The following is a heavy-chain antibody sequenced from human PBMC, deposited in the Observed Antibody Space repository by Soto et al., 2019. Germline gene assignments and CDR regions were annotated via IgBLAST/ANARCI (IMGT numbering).Heavy chain of an antibody. V-gene: IGHV1-8*01. D-gene: IGHD5-12*01. J-gene: IGHJ4*02. CDR2: MNPNSGST. Sequence: QVQLVQSGAEVKKPGASVKVSCKASGYSFTSYDVNWVRQASGQGLEWMGWMNPNSGSTVIAQKFQGRVTMTRDSPIKPAYQGMSKPRPYGSANYYCARVSFNALLRFPFDLWGQGTEVTVSS. CDR1: GYSFTSYD. CDR3: ARVSFNALLRFPFDL.